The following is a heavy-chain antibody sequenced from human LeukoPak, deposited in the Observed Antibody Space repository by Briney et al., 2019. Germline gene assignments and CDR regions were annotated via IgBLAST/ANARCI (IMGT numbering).Heavy chain of an antibody. CDR3: ARDGCSGGGCYRVFNF. D-gene: IGHD2-15*01. CDR1: GFTFSGYY. CDR2: INPNSGGT. J-gene: IGHJ4*02. Sequence: ASVTVSCKASGFTFSGYYMHWVRQAPGQGLEWMGWINPNSGGTNYAQKFQGRVIMTRDTSISTAYMEVSRLRSDDTAVYYCARDGCSGGGCYRVFNFWGQGTLVTVSS. V-gene: IGHV1-2*02.